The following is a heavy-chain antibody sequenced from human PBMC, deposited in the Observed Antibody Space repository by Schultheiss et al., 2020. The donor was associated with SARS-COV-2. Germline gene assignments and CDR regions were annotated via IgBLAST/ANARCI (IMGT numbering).Heavy chain of an antibody. D-gene: IGHD6-19*01. Sequence: GESLKISCAASGFTLSHYWMSWVRQAPGKGLEWVAVISYDGSNKYYADSVKGRFTISRDNSKKTLYLQMSSLRAEDTALYYCAKEGYSSGWYWDYWGQGTLVTVSS. CDR1: GFTLSHYW. CDR2: ISYDGSNK. CDR3: AKEGYSSGWYWDY. J-gene: IGHJ4*02. V-gene: IGHV3-30*18.